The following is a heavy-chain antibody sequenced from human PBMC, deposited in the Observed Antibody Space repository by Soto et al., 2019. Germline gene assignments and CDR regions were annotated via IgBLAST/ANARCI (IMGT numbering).Heavy chain of an antibody. CDR3: ARDMPYAAGSLAGCDY. CDR2: IYHSGTT. Sequence: QVQLRESGPGLVKPSETLSLTCTVSGDSITGSYWSWIRQPPGKTLEWIVYIYHSGTTTYNPSLKSRVSISVDTSKNQFSLRLTSVIAADTAVYYCARDMPYAAGSLAGCDYWGQGILVTVSS. V-gene: IGHV4-59*01. D-gene: IGHD1-26*01. CDR1: GDSITGSY. J-gene: IGHJ4*02.